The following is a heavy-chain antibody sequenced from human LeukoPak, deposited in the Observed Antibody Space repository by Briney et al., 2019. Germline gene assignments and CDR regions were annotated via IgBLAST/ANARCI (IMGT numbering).Heavy chain of an antibody. CDR1: GGSISSYY. Sequence: PSETLSLTCTVSGGSISSYYWSWIRQPAGKGLEWIGRIYTSGSTNYNPSLKSRVTMSVDTSKNQFSLKLSSVTAADTAVYYCARCKIAVAGSHYGMDVWGQGTTVTVSS. J-gene: IGHJ6*02. V-gene: IGHV4-4*07. CDR2: IYTSGST. CDR3: ARCKIAVAGSHYGMDV. D-gene: IGHD6-19*01.